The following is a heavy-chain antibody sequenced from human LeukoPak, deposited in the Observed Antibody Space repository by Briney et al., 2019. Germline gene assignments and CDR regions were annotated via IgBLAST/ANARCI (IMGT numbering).Heavy chain of an antibody. Sequence: GGSLRLSCAASGFTFDDYGMSWVRQAPGKGLEWVSVINDSGGSTYYADSVKGRFTISRDNSKNTLYLQINTLRAEDTAIYYCAKDLGYNWNYFDYWGQGTLVAVSS. CDR3: AKDLGYNWNYFDY. V-gene: IGHV3-23*01. J-gene: IGHJ4*02. CDR2: INDSGGST. D-gene: IGHD1-20*01. CDR1: GFTFDDYG.